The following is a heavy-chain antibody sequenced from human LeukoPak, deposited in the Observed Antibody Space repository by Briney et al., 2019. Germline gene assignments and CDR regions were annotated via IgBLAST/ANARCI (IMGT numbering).Heavy chain of an antibody. V-gene: IGHV1-18*01. CDR2: ISAYNGNT. J-gene: IGHJ4*02. D-gene: IGHD2-15*01. Sequence: GASVKVSCKASGYTFTSYGISWVRQAPGQGLEWMGWISAYNGNTNYAQKLQGRVTMTTDTSTSTAYMELRSLRSDYTAVYYCARARGGGSNPNLNDYWGQGTLVTVSS. CDR3: ARARGGGSNPNLNDY. CDR1: GYTFTSYG.